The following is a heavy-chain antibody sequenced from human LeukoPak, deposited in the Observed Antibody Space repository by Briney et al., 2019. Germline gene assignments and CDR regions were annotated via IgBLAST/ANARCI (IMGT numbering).Heavy chain of an antibody. CDR1: GGSFSGYY. CDR2: INHSGST. J-gene: IGHJ5*02. Sequence: PSETLSLTCAVYGGSFSGYYWSWIRQPPGKGLEWIGEINHSGSTNYNPSLKSRVTISVDTSKNQFSLKLSSVTAADTAVYYCARLTHYYGSAGGFDPWGQGTLVTVSS. V-gene: IGHV4-34*01. CDR3: ARLTHYYGSAGGFDP. D-gene: IGHD3-10*01.